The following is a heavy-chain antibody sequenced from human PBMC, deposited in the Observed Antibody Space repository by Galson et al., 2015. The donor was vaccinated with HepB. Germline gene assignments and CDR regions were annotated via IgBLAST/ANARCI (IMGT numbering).Heavy chain of an antibody. CDR2: IRSKASNYAA. Sequence: SLRLSCAASGFTLSGSAIHWVHQASGKGPEWIGRIRSKASNYAAFYVPSLKGRFTISRDDSKNMAYLHMRSLKTDDTAVYYCVRLGDLSGYSSRWGQGTLVTVSS. J-gene: IGHJ4*02. D-gene: IGHD6-19*01. V-gene: IGHV3-73*01. CDR1: GFTLSGSA. CDR3: VRLGDLSGYSSR.